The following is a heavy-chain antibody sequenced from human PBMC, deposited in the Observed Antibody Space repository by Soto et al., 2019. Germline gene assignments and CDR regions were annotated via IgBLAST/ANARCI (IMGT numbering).Heavy chain of an antibody. CDR1: GFTVSTNY. V-gene: IGHV3-66*01. D-gene: IGHD2-15*01. CDR2: IYSDGST. CDR3: ARDCSGGSCYEYEAFDM. J-gene: IGHJ3*02. Sequence: GGSLRLSCAASGFTVSTNYMNWVRQAPGKGLEWVSVIYSDGSTYYADSVKGRFTISRDNFKNTLYLQMNSLRAEDTAVYYCARDCSGGSCYEYEAFDMWGQGTMVTVSS.